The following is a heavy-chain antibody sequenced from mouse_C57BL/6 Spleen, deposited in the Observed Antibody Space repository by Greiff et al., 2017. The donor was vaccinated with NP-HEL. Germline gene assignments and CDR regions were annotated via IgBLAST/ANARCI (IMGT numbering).Heavy chain of an antibody. Sequence: VQLQQPGAELVRPGTSVKLSCKASGYTFTSYWMHWVKQRPGQGLEWIGVIDPSDSYTNYNQKFKGKATLTVDTSSSTAYMQLSSLTSEDSAVYYCARLTKWYFDVWGTGTTVTVSS. CDR1: GYTFTSYW. CDR3: ARLTKWYFDV. J-gene: IGHJ1*03. V-gene: IGHV1-59*01. CDR2: IDPSDSYT.